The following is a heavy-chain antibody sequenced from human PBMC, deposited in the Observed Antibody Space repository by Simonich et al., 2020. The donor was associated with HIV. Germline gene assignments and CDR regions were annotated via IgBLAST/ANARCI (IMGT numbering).Heavy chain of an antibody. CDR3: ARVPSEQQLDPFDY. CDR1: GFTFSNYA. V-gene: IGHV3-33*08. J-gene: IGHJ4*02. Sequence: QVQLVESGGGVVQPGRSLRLSCAASGFTFSNYAMHWVRQAPGQGSEWGEVIWDDGSNKYYADSGKGRFTISRDNSKNTLYLQMNSLRAEDTAVYYCARVPSEQQLDPFDYWGQGTLVTVSS. D-gene: IGHD6-13*01. CDR2: IWDDGSNK.